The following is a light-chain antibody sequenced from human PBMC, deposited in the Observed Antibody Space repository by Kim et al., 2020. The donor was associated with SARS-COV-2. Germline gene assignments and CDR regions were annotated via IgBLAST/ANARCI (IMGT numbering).Light chain of an antibody. CDR3: CSYAGGATLV. J-gene: IGLJ3*02. V-gene: IGLV2-23*01. CDR2: QDY. CDR1: GTDVGSFQL. Sequence: GQSITISCTGTGTDVGSFQLVSWYQHRPGKTPKLLIFQDYKRPSGVSDRFSASKSGNTASLTISGLQPEDEGHFYCCSYAGGATLVFGVGTQLTVL.